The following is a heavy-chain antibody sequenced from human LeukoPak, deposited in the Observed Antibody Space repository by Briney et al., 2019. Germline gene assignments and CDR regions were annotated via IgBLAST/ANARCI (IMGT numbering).Heavy chain of an antibody. CDR1: GFTFSSYA. Sequence: PGGSLRLSCAASGFTFSSYAMSWVRQAPGKGLEWVSYISSSGSTIYYADSVKGRFTISRDNAKNSLYLQMNSLRAEDTAVYYCARVGHDSSGYYFYYYYHYMDVWGKGTTVTVSS. D-gene: IGHD3-22*01. CDR2: ISSSGSTI. CDR3: ARVGHDSSGYYFYYYYHYMDV. V-gene: IGHV3-48*03. J-gene: IGHJ6*03.